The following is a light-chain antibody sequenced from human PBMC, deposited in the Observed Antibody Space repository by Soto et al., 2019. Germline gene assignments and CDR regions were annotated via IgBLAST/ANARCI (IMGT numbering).Light chain of an antibody. CDR1: SGHSTYA. V-gene: IGLV4-69*01. CDR2: VNSDGSH. CDR3: SSYTTSSTPYYV. J-gene: IGLJ1*01. Sequence: QLVLTQSPSASASLGTSVKLTCTLSSGHSTYAIAWHQKQPEKGPRYLMKVNSDGSHRKGDGIPDRFSGSSSGAERYLTISSLQSEDEADYYCSSYTTSSTPYYVFGTGTKLTVL.